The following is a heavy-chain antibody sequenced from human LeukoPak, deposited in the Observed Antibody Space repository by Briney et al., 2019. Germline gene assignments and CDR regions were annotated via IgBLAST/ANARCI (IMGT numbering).Heavy chain of an antibody. CDR2: ISGSGGST. J-gene: IGHJ5*02. CDR3: AAVDVDTAFP. Sequence: PGGTLRLSCAASGFTFSSYGMTWVRQAPGKVLEWVSAISGSGGSTYYADSVKGRFTISRDNSKNTLYLQMNSLRAEDTAVYYCAAVDVDTAFPWGQGTLVTVSS. V-gene: IGHV3-23*01. CDR1: GFTFSSYG. D-gene: IGHD5-18*01.